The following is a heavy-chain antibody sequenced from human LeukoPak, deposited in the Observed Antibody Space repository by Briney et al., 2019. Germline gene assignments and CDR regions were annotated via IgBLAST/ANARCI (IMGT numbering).Heavy chain of an antibody. D-gene: IGHD1-26*01. J-gene: IGHJ4*02. V-gene: IGHV4-39*07. Sequence: SETLSLTCTVSGGSISSSSFYWGWIRQPPGKGLEWIGSIYYSGSTYYNPSLKSRVTISVDTSKNQFSLKLTSVTAADTAVYYCATDGSGNYYYDYWGQGTLVTVSS. CDR2: IYYSGST. CDR1: GGSISSSSFY. CDR3: ATDGSGNYYYDY.